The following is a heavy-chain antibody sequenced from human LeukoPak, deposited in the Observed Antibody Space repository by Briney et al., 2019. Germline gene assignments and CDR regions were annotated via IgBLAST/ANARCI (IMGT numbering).Heavy chain of an antibody. CDR2: ISSSSSYI. V-gene: IGHV3-21*01. D-gene: IGHD6-19*01. CDR3: ARPRATGIAVAGIGY. Sequence: GGSLRLSCAASGFTFSSYSMNWVRQAPGKRLEWVSSISSSSSYIYYADSVKGRFTISRDNAKNSLYLQMNSLRAEDTAVYYCARPRATGIAVAGIGYWGQGTLVTVSS. CDR1: GFTFSSYS. J-gene: IGHJ4*02.